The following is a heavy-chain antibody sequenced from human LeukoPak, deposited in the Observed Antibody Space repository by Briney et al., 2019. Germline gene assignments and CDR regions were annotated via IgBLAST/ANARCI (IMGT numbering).Heavy chain of an antibody. D-gene: IGHD2-15*01. CDR3: AKDIGEIEWCLDD. J-gene: IGHJ4*02. Sequence: PSGSLTLTCAASGFTFRRYGWHWVRQPAGKGLEWVAHISYDEVNKYYADSVKGRVTISGDNSKNTLYLQMNSLRAEDTAVYYCAKDIGEIEWCLDDWGQGTLVTVSS. V-gene: IGHV3-30*18. CDR2: ISYDEVNK. CDR1: GFTFRRYG.